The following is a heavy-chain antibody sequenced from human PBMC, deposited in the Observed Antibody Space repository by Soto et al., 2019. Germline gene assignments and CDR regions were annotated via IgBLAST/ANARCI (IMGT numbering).Heavy chain of an antibody. CDR3: ARDPVQDFGVDTDWGSYRYSPHFDY. J-gene: IGHJ4*02. V-gene: IGHV3-33*01. CDR1: GFTFSTYG. Sequence: GGSLRLSCAASGFTFSTYGMHWVRQAPGKGLEWVAVIWYDGSNKYYADSVKGRFTISRDNSKNTLYLQMNSLRAEDTAVYYCARDPVQDFGVDTDWGSYRYSPHFDYWGQGTLVTVSS. CDR2: IWYDGSNK. D-gene: IGHD3-16*02.